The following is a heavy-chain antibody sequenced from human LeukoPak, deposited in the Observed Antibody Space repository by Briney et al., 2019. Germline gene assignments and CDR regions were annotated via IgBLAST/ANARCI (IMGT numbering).Heavy chain of an antibody. CDR2: MNPNSGNT. CDR3: ARGGASAAARRFDP. J-gene: IGHJ5*02. V-gene: IGHV1-8*01. CDR1: GYTFTNYD. Sequence: ASVKVSCKASGYTFTNYDINWVRQATGQWLEWMGWMNPNSGNTVYAQRFQGRVTITSNTSISTAYMELGSLRSEDTAVYYCARGGASAAARRFDPWGQGTLVTVSS. D-gene: IGHD6-13*01.